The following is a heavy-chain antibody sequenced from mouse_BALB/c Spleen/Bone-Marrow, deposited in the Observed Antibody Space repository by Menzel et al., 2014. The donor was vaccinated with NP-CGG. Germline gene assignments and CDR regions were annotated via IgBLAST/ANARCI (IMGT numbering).Heavy chain of an antibody. CDR2: ISTYSGNT. Sequence: QVQLKDSGPELVRPGVSVKISCKGSGYTFTDYAMHWVEQSHAKSLEWIGVISTYSGNTNYNQKFKGKATMTVDKSSSTAYMELARLTSEDSAIYYCARSYYGSSQPFDYWGQGTTLTVSS. CDR1: GYTFTDYA. D-gene: IGHD1-1*01. V-gene: IGHV1-67*01. J-gene: IGHJ2*01. CDR3: ARSYYGSSQPFDY.